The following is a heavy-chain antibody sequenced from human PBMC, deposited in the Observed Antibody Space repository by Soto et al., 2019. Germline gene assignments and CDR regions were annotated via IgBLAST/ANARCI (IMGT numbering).Heavy chain of an antibody. CDR2: IYYSGST. CDR1: GGSISSSSYY. CDR3: ARERKTSYYYGMDV. J-gene: IGHJ6*02. D-gene: IGHD1-26*01. V-gene: IGHV4-39*01. Sequence: PSETLSLTCTVSGGSISSSSYYWGWIRQPPGKGLEWIGSIYYSGSTYYNPSLKSRVTISVDTSKNQFSLKLSSVTAADTAVYYCARERKTSYYYGMDVWGQGTTVTVSS.